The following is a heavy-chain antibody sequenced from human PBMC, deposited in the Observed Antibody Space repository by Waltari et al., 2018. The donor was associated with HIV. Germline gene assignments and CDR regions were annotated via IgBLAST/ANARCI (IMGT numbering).Heavy chain of an antibody. CDR1: GYTFTIYA. V-gene: IGHV7-4-1*02. Sequence: QVQLVQSGSELKKPGASVKVSCKASGYTFTIYALSWVLPHPGPGLEWIGWINTNTGNPTYAQGFTGRFVFSLDTSVSTAYLQISSLKAEDTAVYYCARVTLGSGYYTHFYYYYYMDVWGKGTTVTVSS. CDR2: INTNTGNP. J-gene: IGHJ6*03. CDR3: ARVTLGSGYYTHFYYYYYMDV. D-gene: IGHD3-3*01.